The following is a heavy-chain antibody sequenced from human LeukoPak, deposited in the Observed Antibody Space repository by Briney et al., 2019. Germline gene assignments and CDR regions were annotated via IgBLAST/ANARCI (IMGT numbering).Heavy chain of an antibody. CDR3: ARPLVRWAFDI. CDR2: IYPGDSDT. Sequence: PGESLKISWKGSGYSFSSYWIGWVRQMPGKGLEWMGIIYPGDSDTRYSPSFQGQVTISADKSIGTAYLQWSSLKASDSAMYYCARPLVRWAFDIWGQGTMVTVSS. J-gene: IGHJ3*02. V-gene: IGHV5-51*01. D-gene: IGHD2-2*01. CDR1: GYSFSSYW.